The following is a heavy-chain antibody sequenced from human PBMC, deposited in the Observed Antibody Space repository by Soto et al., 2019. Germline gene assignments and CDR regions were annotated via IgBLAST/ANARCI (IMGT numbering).Heavy chain of an antibody. J-gene: IGHJ4*02. Sequence: GASVKVSCKASGYTFTGYYMHWVRQAPGQGLEWMGWINPNSGGTNYAQKFQGWVTMTRDTSISTAYMELSRLRSDDTAVYYCARGFFGDYYGSGSYYKAYYFDYWGQGTLVTVSS. CDR1: GYTFTGYY. V-gene: IGHV1-2*04. CDR2: INPNSGGT. CDR3: ARGFFGDYYGSGSYYKAYYFDY. D-gene: IGHD3-10*01.